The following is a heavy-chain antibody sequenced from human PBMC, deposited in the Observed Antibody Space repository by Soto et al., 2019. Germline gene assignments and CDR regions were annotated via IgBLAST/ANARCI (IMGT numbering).Heavy chain of an antibody. V-gene: IGHV3-30*03. D-gene: IGHD4-4*01. J-gene: IGHJ4*02. CDR1: GLTFSSYG. CDR3: SQREGTTVR. Sequence: QVQLVESGGGVVQPGRSLRLSCAASGLTFSSYGMHWVRQAPGKGLEWVAVISYDGSNKYYADSVKGRFTISRDNSKNTLNLQMNSLRAEDTAVYYCSQREGTTVRWGQGTLVTVSS. CDR2: ISYDGSNK.